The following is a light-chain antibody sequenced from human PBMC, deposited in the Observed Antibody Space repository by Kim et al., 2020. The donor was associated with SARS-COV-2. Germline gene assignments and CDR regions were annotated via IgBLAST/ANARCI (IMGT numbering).Light chain of an antibody. V-gene: IGLV3-1*01. CDR2: RDG. J-gene: IGLJ2*01. CDR3: QAWDSGTVV. CDR1: KLGAKH. Sequence: VCQGQTASITCSGIKLGAKHVSWYQQQAGQSPVLVIYRDGKRPSGIPERFSGSNSGNTATLTISGTQTMDEADYYCQAWDSGTVVFGGGTRLTVL.